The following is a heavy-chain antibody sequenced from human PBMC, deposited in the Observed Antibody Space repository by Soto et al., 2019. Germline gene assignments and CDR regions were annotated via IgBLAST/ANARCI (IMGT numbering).Heavy chain of an antibody. D-gene: IGHD1-1*01. Sequence: QVHLVQSGAEVKKPGASVKVSCKGSGYDFPTYGITWVRQDPGQGLEWLAWISAHNGNTDYAQKLQGRVTVTRDTSTGTAYMELRSLRSDDTAVYYCARGRYGDYWGQGALVTVSS. CDR1: GYDFPTYG. V-gene: IGHV1-18*01. J-gene: IGHJ4*02. CDR2: ISAHNGNT. CDR3: ARGRYGDY.